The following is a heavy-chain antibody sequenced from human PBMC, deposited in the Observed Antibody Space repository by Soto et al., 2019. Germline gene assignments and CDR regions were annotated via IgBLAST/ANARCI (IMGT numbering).Heavy chain of an antibody. CDR2: VYASGST. Sequence: SETLSLTCSVSDDSFSDYYWNWIRQPAGKGLEWIGRVYASGSTDYNPSLKGRLTMSVDTSKKQFSLNLTSVTAADTAVYYCARGRDWAYFFDYWRQGTLVTVSS. J-gene: IGHJ4*02. CDR3: ARGRDWAYFFDY. D-gene: IGHD2-21*01. V-gene: IGHV4-4*07. CDR1: DDSFSDYY.